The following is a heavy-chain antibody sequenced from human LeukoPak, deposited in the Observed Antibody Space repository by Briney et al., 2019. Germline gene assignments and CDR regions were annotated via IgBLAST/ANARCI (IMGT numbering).Heavy chain of an antibody. D-gene: IGHD3-22*01. CDR1: GFTFSSYA. J-gene: IGHJ4*02. V-gene: IGHV3-23*01. Sequence: GGSLRLSCAASGFTFSSYAMSWVRQAPGKGLEWVSAISGSGGSTYYADSVKGRFTISRDNSKNTLYLQMNSLRAEDTAVYYCAKDCLEKDYYDSSGYDYWGQGTLVTVSS. CDR3: AKDCLEKDYYDSSGYDY. CDR2: ISGSGGST.